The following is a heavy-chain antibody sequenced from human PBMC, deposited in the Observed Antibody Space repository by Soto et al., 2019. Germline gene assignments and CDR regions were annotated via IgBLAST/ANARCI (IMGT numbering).Heavy chain of an antibody. CDR3: ARGYGDYVLDY. CDR2: IYYSGST. CDR1: GGSISSYY. V-gene: IGHV4-59*08. J-gene: IGHJ4*02. D-gene: IGHD4-17*01. Sequence: QVQLQESGPGLVKPSETLSLTCTVSGGSISSYYWSWIRQPPGKGLEWIGYIYYSGSTKYNPSLKTRVTISVDTSKNQFALKLSSVTAADTAVYYCARGYGDYVLDYWGQGTLVTVSS.